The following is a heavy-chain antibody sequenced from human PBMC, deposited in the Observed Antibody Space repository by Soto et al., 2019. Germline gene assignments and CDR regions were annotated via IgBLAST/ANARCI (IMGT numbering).Heavy chain of an antibody. CDR3: SRGVAARLENFDY. CDR1: GASISSNNYY. CDR2: ISYSGTT. D-gene: IGHD6-6*01. V-gene: IGHV4-39*01. J-gene: IGHJ4*02. Sequence: SSETLSLTCTVSGASISSNNYYWVWIRQPPGKGLEWIGSISYSGTTYYNPSLKSRVTISVDTSKNQFSLKLSSVTAADTTVYFCSRGVAARLENFDYWGQGTLVTVSS.